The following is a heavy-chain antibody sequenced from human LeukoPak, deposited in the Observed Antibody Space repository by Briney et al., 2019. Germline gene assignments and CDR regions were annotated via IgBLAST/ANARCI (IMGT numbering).Heavy chain of an antibody. V-gene: IGHV3-23*01. D-gene: IGHD1-7*01. J-gene: IGHJ4*02. Sequence: GGSLRLPCAASGFTFRSYGMSWVRQAPGKGLEWVSAIRGSGGSTYYADSVKGRFTISRDNAKNSLYLQMNSLRAEDTAVYYCASWPGNNWKYRGLNYWGQGTLVTVSS. CDR1: GFTFRSYG. CDR2: IRGSGGST. CDR3: ASWPGNNWKYRGLNY.